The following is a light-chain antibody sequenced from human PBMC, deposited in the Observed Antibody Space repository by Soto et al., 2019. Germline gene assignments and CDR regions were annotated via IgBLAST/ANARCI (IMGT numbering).Light chain of an antibody. CDR3: QQYYSSVT. J-gene: IGKJ2*01. CDR1: QSVFLSSNNKNY. V-gene: IGKV4-1*01. Sequence: IVMTQSPDSLAVSLGERATISCRSSQSVFLSSNNKNYLAWYQQRPGQPPKLVLYWASTRESGVPDRFSGSGSGTDFTLTINSLQAEDVAVYYCQQYYSSVTFGQGTKLEIK. CDR2: WAS.